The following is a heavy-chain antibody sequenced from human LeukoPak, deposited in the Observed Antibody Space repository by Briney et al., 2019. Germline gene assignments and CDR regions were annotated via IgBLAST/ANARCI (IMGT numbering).Heavy chain of an antibody. V-gene: IGHV3-48*03. CDR2: IGGSGSPT. D-gene: IGHD5/OR15-5a*01. CDR3: AREIVSTPDTFDI. Sequence: GGSLRLSCVVSGFNFGNYEMSWVRQAPGKGLEWVSYIGGSGSPTHYADSLKGRFTVSRDNAKNSLYLQLNSLRAEDTAVYYCAREIVSTPDTFDIWGQGTVVTVSS. CDR1: GFNFGNYE. J-gene: IGHJ3*02.